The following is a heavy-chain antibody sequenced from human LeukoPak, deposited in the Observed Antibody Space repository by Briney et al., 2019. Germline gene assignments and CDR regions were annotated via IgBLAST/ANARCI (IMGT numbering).Heavy chain of an antibody. CDR2: ISYDGSNK. CDR1: GFTFSIYA. D-gene: IGHD4-17*01. J-gene: IGHJ5*02. V-gene: IGHV3-30*04. Sequence: GRSLRLSCAASGFTFSIYAMHWVRQAPGKGLEWVAVISYDGSNKYYADSVKGRFTISRDNSKNTLYLQMNSLRAEDTAVYYCARDPGDDYGEGWFDPWGQGTLVTVSS. CDR3: ARDPGDDYGEGWFDP.